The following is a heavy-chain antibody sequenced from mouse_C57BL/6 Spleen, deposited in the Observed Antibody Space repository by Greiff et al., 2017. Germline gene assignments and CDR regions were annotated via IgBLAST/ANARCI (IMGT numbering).Heavy chain of an antibody. CDR1: GYTFTSYW. V-gene: IGHV1-55*01. CDR3: ARAPNYYGSSHWYFDV. CDR2: IYPGSGST. J-gene: IGHJ1*03. Sequence: QVQLQQPGAELVKPGASVKMSCKASGYTFTSYWITWVKQRPGQGLEWIGDIYPGSGSTNYNEKFKSKATLTVDTSSSTAYMQLSSLTSEDSAVYYCARAPNYYGSSHWYFDVWGTGTTVTVSS. D-gene: IGHD1-1*01.